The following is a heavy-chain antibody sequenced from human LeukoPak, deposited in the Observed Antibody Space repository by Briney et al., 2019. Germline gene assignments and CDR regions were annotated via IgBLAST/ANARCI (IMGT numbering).Heavy chain of an antibody. Sequence: SETLSLTCTVSGGSISSYYWSWIRQPAGKGLEWIGRIYNSGSTNYNPSLKSRVTMSVDKSNNHFSLKLSSVTAADTAVYHCARGTHTPYRSSAGGDYYFDYWGQGTLVTVSS. V-gene: IGHV4-4*07. D-gene: IGHD6-6*01. CDR2: IYNSGST. J-gene: IGHJ4*02. CDR3: ARGTHTPYRSSAGGDYYFDY. CDR1: GGSISSYY.